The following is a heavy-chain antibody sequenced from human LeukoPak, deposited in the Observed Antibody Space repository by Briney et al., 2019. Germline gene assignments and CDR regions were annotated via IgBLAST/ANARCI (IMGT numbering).Heavy chain of an antibody. J-gene: IGHJ4*02. CDR1: GGSISSSDYY. CDR3: ARGQWFRAF. Sequence: SETLSLTCTVSGGSISSSDYYWSWIRQHPGKGLEWIGYIYYSGSTYYNPSLKSRVSISVDTSKNQFSLKLSSVTAADTAVYYCARGQWFRAFWSRGTPVTVSS. D-gene: IGHD3-10*01. V-gene: IGHV4-31*03. CDR2: IYYSGST.